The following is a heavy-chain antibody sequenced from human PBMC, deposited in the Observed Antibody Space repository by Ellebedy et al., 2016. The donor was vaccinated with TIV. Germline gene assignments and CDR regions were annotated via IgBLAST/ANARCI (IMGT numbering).Heavy chain of an antibody. D-gene: IGHD3-9*01. CDR3: ARDAPVLRYFDWQIKDDY. CDR2: INQHGSEK. Sequence: GESLKISCAASGFTFSHYWMSWVRQAPGKGPEWVANINQHGSEKYYVDSVKGRFTVARDDAKNSLYLQMNSLRAEDTAVYYCARDAPVLRYFDWQIKDDYWGQGTLLTVSS. CDR1: GFTFSHYW. J-gene: IGHJ4*02. V-gene: IGHV3-7*01.